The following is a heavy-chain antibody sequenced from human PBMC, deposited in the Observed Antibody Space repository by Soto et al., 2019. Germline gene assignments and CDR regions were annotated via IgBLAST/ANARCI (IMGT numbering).Heavy chain of an antibody. D-gene: IGHD6-19*01. CDR3: ATNPAIAVAGTEYDY. Sequence: AASVKVSCKASGYTFTSYGISWVRQAPGQGLEWMGWISAYNGNTNYAQKLQGRVTMTTDTSTSTAYMELRSLRSDDTAVYYCATNPAIAVAGTEYDYWGQGTLVTVSS. CDR1: GYTFTSYG. V-gene: IGHV1-18*01. J-gene: IGHJ4*02. CDR2: ISAYNGNT.